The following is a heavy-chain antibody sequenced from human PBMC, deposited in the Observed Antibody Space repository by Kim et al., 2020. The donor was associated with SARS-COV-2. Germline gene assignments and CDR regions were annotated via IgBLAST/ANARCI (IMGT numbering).Heavy chain of an antibody. CDR2: INAGNGNT. Sequence: ASVKVSCKASGYTFTSYAMHWVRQAPGQRLEWMGWINAGNGNTKYSQKFQGRVTITRDTSASTAYMELSSLRSEDTAVYYCASEYYDYVWGSFRFDYWGQGTLVTVSS. D-gene: IGHD3-16*01. J-gene: IGHJ4*02. CDR3: ASEYYDYVWGSFRFDY. V-gene: IGHV1-3*01. CDR1: GYTFTSYA.